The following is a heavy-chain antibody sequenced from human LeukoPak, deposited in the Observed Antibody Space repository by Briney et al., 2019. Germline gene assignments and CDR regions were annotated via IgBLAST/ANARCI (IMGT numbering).Heavy chain of an antibody. CDR3: LGGGDGNEYYFDY. CDR2: IYSGGST. CDR1: GFAFSTYW. J-gene: IGHJ4*02. V-gene: IGHV3-66*01. Sequence: GGSLRLSCAASGFAFSTYWMDWVRQAQGKGLEWVSVIYSGGSTYYADSVKGRFTISRDNSKNTLYLQMNGLRAEDTAVYYCLGGGDGNEYYFDYWGQGTLVTVSS. D-gene: IGHD2-21*02.